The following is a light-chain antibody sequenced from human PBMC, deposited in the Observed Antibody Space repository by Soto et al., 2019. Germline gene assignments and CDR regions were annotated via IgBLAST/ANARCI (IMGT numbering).Light chain of an antibody. V-gene: IGKV3D-20*02. Sequence: EIVLTQSPGTLSLSPGERATLSCRASQSVSSSYLAWYQQKPGQAPRLLIYDASTRAPGIPARFSGRGSGTDFTLTISSLEPEDFAVYYCQQRSNWTLTFGGGTKVDI. CDR3: QQRSNWTLT. CDR2: DAS. J-gene: IGKJ4*01. CDR1: QSVSSSY.